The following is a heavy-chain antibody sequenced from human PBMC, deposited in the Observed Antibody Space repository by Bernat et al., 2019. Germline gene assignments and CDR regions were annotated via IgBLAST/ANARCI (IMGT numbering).Heavy chain of an antibody. CDR2: ISNDGSNK. V-gene: IGHV3-30*18. CDR1: GFTFSSYG. D-gene: IGHD3-16*01. J-gene: IGHJ6*02. CDR3: AKDWALYYYYYGMDV. Sequence: QVQLVESGGGVVQPGRSLRLSCAASGFTFSSYGMHWVRQAPGKGLEWVAVISNDGSNKYYADSVKGRFTISRDNSKNTLYLQMNSLRAEDTAVYYCAKDWALYYYYYGMDVWGQGTTVTVSS.